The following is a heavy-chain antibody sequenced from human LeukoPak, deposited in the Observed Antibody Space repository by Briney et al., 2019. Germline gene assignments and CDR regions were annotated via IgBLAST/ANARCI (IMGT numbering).Heavy chain of an antibody. CDR1: GYTSTGYY. CDR2: INPTSGGT. Sequence: ASVKVSCKASGYTSTGYYIHWVRQAPGQGLEWMGWINPTSGGTNYARKFQGRVTMTRDTSISTAYMDLSSLRSDDTAVYYCAKDRGLEFYYMDVWGKGTTVTISS. J-gene: IGHJ6*03. CDR3: AKDRGLEFYYMDV. D-gene: IGHD3-3*01. V-gene: IGHV1-2*02.